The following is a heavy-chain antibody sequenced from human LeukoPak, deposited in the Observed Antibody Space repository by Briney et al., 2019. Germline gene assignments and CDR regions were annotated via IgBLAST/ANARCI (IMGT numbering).Heavy chain of an antibody. J-gene: IGHJ6*03. CDR3: AKVTYSGSYLYYYYYMDV. CDR2: ISGSGGST. D-gene: IGHD1-26*01. Sequence: GGSLRLSCAASGFTFSSYAMSWVRQAPGKGLEWVSAISGSGGSTYYADSVKGRFTISRDNSKNTLYLQMNSLRAEDTAVYYCAKVTYSGSYLYYYYYMDVWGKGTTVTVSS. V-gene: IGHV3-23*01. CDR1: GFTFSSYA.